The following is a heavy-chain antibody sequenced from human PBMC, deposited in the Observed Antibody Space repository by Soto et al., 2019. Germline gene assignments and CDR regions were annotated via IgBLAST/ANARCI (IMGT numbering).Heavy chain of an antibody. CDR2: IYYSGST. Sequence: SETLSLTCTVSGGSISSGGYYWSWIRQHPGKGLEWIGYIYYSGSTYYNPSLKSRVTISVDTSKNQFSLKLSSVTAADTAVSYCARVKTGTTGWGYYYYYMDVWGKGTTVTVSS. J-gene: IGHJ6*03. D-gene: IGHD1-7*01. V-gene: IGHV4-31*03. CDR1: GGSISSGGYY. CDR3: ARVKTGTTGWGYYYYYMDV.